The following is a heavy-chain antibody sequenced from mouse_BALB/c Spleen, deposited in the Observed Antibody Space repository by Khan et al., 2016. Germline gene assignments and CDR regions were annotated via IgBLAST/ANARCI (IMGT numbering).Heavy chain of an antibody. D-gene: IGHD4-1*01. CDR3: TRDEITGTFAY. V-gene: IGHV3-6*02. CDR1: GYSITSGYY. CDR2: ISYDGSN. J-gene: IGHJ3*01. Sequence: EVQLQESGPGLVKPSQSLSLTCSVTGYSITSGYYWNWIRQFPGNKLEWMGCISYDGSNTYNPSLRNRISITRDTSKNQLFLKLNSVTTEDTASYYCTRDEITGTFAYWGQGTLVTVSA.